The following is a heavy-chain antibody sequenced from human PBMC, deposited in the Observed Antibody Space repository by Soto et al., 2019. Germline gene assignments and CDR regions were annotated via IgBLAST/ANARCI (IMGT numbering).Heavy chain of an antibody. Sequence: GGSLGLSCAAYGFSFSSYGMQWVRQAPGKGLEWVAVISYDGSNKYYADSVKGRFTISRDNSKNTLYLQMNSLRAEDTAVYYCATYVRWLMHRYYYCMDVWGQGTTVTVSS. CDR2: ISYDGSNK. J-gene: IGHJ6*02. V-gene: IGHV3-30*03. CDR1: GFSFSSYG. D-gene: IGHD6-19*01. CDR3: ATYVRWLMHRYYYCMDV.